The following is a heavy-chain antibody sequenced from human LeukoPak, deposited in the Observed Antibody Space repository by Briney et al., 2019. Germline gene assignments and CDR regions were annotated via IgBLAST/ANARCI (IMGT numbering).Heavy chain of an antibody. D-gene: IGHD3-22*01. J-gene: IGHJ3*02. CDR2: ILYDGSNK. Sequence: GSLRLSCAASGYPFSSYGMHWVRQAPGKGLEWVAVILYDGSNKYYADSVKGRFTISRDNSKNTLYLQMNSLRAEDTAVYYCAKNWYYYDSSGYSHDAFDIWGQGTMVTVSS. V-gene: IGHV3-30*18. CDR3: AKNWYYYDSSGYSHDAFDI. CDR1: GYPFSSYG.